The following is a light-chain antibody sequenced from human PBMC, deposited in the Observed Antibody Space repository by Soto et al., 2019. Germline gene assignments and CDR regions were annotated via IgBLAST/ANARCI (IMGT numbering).Light chain of an antibody. J-gene: IGKJ4*01. V-gene: IGKV3-15*01. CDR3: QQYNNWPHT. CDR1: QRVSND. Sequence: IMMTQSPATLSVSPGEIATLSYSASQRVSNDFAWYQQKPGQACWRLIYGASTRATGIPARCSGSGSGTEFTLTISSLQSEDFAVYYCQQYNNWPHTFGGGTKVDIK. CDR2: GAS.